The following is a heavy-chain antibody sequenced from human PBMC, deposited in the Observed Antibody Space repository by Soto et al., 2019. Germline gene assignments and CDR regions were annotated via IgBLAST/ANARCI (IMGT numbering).Heavy chain of an antibody. CDR3: ARGPTVTTLPIYYYYGMDV. V-gene: IGHV1-46*01. D-gene: IGHD4-17*01. J-gene: IGHJ6*02. CDR1: GYTFTSYY. CDR2: INPSGGST. Sequence: GASVKVYCKASGYTFTSYYMHWVRQENEQGLEWMGIINPSGGSTSYAQKFQGRVTMTRDTSTSTVYMELSSPRSEDTAVYYCARGPTVTTLPIYYYYGMDVRGQGTTVTVSS.